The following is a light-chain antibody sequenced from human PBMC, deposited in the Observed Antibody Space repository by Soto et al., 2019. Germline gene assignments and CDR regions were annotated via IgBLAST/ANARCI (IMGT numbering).Light chain of an antibody. V-gene: IGLV1-44*01. Sequence: QSVLTQPPSASGTPGQRVTISCSGRSSNIGSNTVNWYQQLPGTAPKLLIYSNNQRPSGVPDRFSGSKSGTSASLAISGLQSEDEADYYCAAWDDSLNGWVFGRGTKLTVL. CDR1: SSNIGSNT. CDR2: SNN. J-gene: IGLJ3*02. CDR3: AAWDDSLNGWV.